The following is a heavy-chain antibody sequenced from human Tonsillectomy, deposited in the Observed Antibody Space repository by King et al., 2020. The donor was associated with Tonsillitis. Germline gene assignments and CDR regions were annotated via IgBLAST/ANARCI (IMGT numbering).Heavy chain of an antibody. J-gene: IGHJ6*02. V-gene: IGHV3-23*04. CDR2: ICGSGGSS. D-gene: IGHD5-12*01. CDR1: GFTFSSYA. CDR3: ASGLGFSGDDYDGSAV. Sequence: VQLVESGGGMVQPGGSLRLSCAASGFTFSSYAMAWVRQAPGKGLEWVSAICGSGGSSYYADSVKGRFTISRDNSKNTRYLQMNSLRAEYTALYYCASGLGFSGDDYDGSAVWGPGTTVTVSS.